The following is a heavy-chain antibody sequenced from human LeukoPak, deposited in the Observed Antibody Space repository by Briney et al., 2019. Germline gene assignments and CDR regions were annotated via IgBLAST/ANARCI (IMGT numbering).Heavy chain of an antibody. CDR2: ISGSGGST. V-gene: IGHV3-23*01. D-gene: IGHD6-6*01. Sequence: GGSLRLSCAVSGFTFSSYAMSWVRQAPGRGLEWVSAISGSGGSTYYADSVKDRFTISRDNSKNTLYLQMNSLRAEDTAVYYCPKVSSEKSSSSSPNYFDYWGQGTLVTVSS. CDR1: GFTFSSYA. J-gene: IGHJ4*02. CDR3: PKVSSEKSSSSSPNYFDY.